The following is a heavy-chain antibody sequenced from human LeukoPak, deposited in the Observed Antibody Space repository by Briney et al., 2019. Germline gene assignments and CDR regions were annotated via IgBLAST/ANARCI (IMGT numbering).Heavy chain of an antibody. Sequence: SETLSLTCTVSGGSISSSSYYWGWIRQPPGKGLEWIGSIYYSGSTYYNPSLKSRVTISVDTSKNQFSLKLSSVTAADTAVYYCARPPEGVILDYRGQGTLVTVS. J-gene: IGHJ4*02. D-gene: IGHD3-16*02. CDR3: ARPPEGVILDY. CDR1: GGSISSSSYY. V-gene: IGHV4-39*07. CDR2: IYYSGST.